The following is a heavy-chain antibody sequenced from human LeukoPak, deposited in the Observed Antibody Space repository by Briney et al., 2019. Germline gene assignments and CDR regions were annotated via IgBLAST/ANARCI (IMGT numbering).Heavy chain of an antibody. CDR3: AREDYGDYGRFVDY. CDR2: IYYSGST. Sequence: SQTLSLTCTVSGSSISSGDYYWSWIRQPPGKGLEWIGYIYYSGSTYYNPSPKSRVTISVDTSKNQFSLKLSSVTAADTAVYYCAREDYGDYGRFVDYWGQGTLVTVSS. J-gene: IGHJ4*02. CDR1: GSSISSGDYY. V-gene: IGHV4-30-4*01. D-gene: IGHD4-17*01.